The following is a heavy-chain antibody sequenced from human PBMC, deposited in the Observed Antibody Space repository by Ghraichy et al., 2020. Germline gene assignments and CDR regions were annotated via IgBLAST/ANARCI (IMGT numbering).Heavy chain of an antibody. J-gene: IGHJ6*02. CDR3: ARGREYYYGSGRQKYGMDV. D-gene: IGHD3-10*01. CDR1: GGSFSGYY. CDR2: INHSGST. V-gene: IGHV4-34*01. Sequence: SETLSLTCAVYGGSFSGYYWSWIRQPPGKGLEWIGEINHSGSTNYNPSLKSRVTISVDTSKNQFSLKLSSVTAADTAVYYCARGREYYYGSGRQKYGMDVWGQGTTVTVSS.